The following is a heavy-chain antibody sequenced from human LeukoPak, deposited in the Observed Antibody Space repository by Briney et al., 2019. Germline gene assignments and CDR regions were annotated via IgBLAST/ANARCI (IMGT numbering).Heavy chain of an antibody. CDR2: IRSKAYGGTI. CDR1: GFTFGDYA. CDR3: TREDGYNRRFDY. Sequence: GGSLRLSCTASGFTFGDYAMSWVRQAPGKGLEWVGFIRSKAYGGTIEYAASVKGRFTISRDDSKTIAYLQMNVLQTEDTAVYYCTREDGYNRRFDYWGQGTLVTVSS. D-gene: IGHD5-24*01. V-gene: IGHV3-49*04. J-gene: IGHJ4*02.